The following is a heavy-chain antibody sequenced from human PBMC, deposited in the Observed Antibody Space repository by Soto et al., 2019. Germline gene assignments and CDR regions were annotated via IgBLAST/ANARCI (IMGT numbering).Heavy chain of an antibody. J-gene: IGHJ4*02. CDR2: ISGSGGST. Sequence: GGSLRLSCAASGFTFRTYAATWVRQAPGKGLEWVSAISGSGGSTYYADSVKGRFTISRDNSKNTLYLQMNSLRAEDTAVYYCAKDRQWLISPFLFDYWGQGTLVTVSS. CDR1: GFTFRTYA. V-gene: IGHV3-23*01. D-gene: IGHD6-19*01. CDR3: AKDRQWLISPFLFDY.